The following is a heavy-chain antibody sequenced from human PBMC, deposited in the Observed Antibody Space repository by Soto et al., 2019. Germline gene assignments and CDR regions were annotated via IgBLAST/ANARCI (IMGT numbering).Heavy chain of an antibody. CDR3: VRQSVGATRGGFDY. Sequence: GGSLRLSCAASGVTVSSNYMAWVRQAPGKGLEWVSVIYSGGSTNYADSVKGRFTISRDNSKNTVCLQMNSLRAEDTAVYYYVRQSVGATRGGFDYWGQGTLVTVSS. CDR2: IYSGGST. CDR1: GVTVSSNY. D-gene: IGHD1-26*01. J-gene: IGHJ4*02. V-gene: IGHV3-66*04.